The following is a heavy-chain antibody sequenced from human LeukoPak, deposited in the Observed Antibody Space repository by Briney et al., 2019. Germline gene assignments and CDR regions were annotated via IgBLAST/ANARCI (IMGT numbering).Heavy chain of an antibody. CDR1: GFTFSSYS. V-gene: IGHV3-48*04. CDR2: ISSSGSTI. CDR3: ARVTGMVLRFLEWTPGGPYYFDY. D-gene: IGHD3-3*01. J-gene: IGHJ4*02. Sequence: GGSLRLSCAASGFTFSSYSMNWVRQAPGKGLEWVSYISSSGSTIYYADSVKGRFTISRDNAKNSLYLQMNSLRAEDTAVYYCARVTGMVLRFLEWTPGGPYYFDYWGQGTLVTVSS.